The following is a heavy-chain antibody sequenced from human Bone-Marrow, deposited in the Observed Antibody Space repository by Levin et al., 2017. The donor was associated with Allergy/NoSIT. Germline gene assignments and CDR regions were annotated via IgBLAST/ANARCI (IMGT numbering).Heavy chain of an antibody. J-gene: IGHJ4*02. CDR3: ARENWHGPNYLEY. V-gene: IGHV4-31*03. CDR2: IDNRGTT. D-gene: IGHD1-1*01. CDR1: GGSIGSGDYN. Sequence: SETLSLTCTVSGGSIGSGDYNWSWIRQHPGTGLEWIGYIDNRGTTYYNPSLKSRVTISLDTSEQQFSLKVSSVTAADTAIYYSARENWHGPNYLEYWGKGTLVTVSS.